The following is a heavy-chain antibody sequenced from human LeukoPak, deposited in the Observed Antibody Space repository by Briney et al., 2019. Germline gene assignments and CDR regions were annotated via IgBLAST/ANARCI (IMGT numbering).Heavy chain of an antibody. V-gene: IGHV3-23*01. J-gene: IGHJ4*02. Sequence: PGGSLRVSSAASGFTYSSYDMSRVPQAPGQGLEWVSGISGGGVRTYYGDSGKGRFTISRDNSRHTLDLQVNSLRAEDTAVYYCARSGFSWRGNFDYWGQGTLVTVSS. CDR1: GFTYSSYD. CDR3: ARSGFSWRGNFDY. D-gene: IGHD3-16*01. CDR2: ISGGGVRT.